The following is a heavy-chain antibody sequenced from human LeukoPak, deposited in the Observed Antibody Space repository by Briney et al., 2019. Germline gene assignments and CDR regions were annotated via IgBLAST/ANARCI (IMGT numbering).Heavy chain of an antibody. CDR1: GYSFSSYW. V-gene: IGHV5-51*01. Sequence: GESLKISCKGPGYSFSSYWIGWVRQMPGKGLEWMGIIYPGDSDTRYSPSFQGQVTISADKSISTAYLQCNSLKASGTAMYYCARRGHYYDSSGYLRPDAFDIWGQGTMVTVSS. CDR2: IYPGDSDT. J-gene: IGHJ3*02. D-gene: IGHD3-22*01. CDR3: ARRGHYYDSSGYLRPDAFDI.